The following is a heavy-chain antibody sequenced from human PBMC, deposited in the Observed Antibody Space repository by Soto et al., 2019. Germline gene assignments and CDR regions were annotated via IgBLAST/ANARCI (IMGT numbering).Heavy chain of an antibody. V-gene: IGHV4-39*01. CDR3: ASSQSSGCHHFDY. D-gene: IGHD6-19*01. Sequence: PSETLSLTCTVSGGSISSRSYYWGRIRQTPGKGREWIGRVYYRGSTYNNPTLKRRVTTSVDTSKNQFSLKLSSVTAADSAVYYCASSQSSGCHHFDYWGQGTLVTVS. CDR2: VYYRGST. CDR1: GGSISSRSYY. J-gene: IGHJ4*02.